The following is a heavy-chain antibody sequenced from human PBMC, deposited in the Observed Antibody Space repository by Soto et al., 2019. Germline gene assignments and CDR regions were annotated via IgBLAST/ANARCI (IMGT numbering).Heavy chain of an antibody. CDR2: ISGSGGSI. CDR3: AKGDYYGSGSYFFDY. J-gene: IGHJ4*02. D-gene: IGHD3-10*01. CDR1: GFTFSSYA. Sequence: EEQLLESGGGSVQPGGSLRLSCAASGFTFSSYAMSWVRQAPGQGLEWVSGISGSGGSIYHADSVKGRFTISRDNSKNTLFLQMNSLRAEDTAVYYCAKGDYYGSGSYFFDYWGQGTLVTVSS. V-gene: IGHV3-23*01.